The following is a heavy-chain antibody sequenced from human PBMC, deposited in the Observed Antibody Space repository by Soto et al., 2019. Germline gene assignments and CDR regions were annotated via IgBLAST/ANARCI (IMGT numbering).Heavy chain of an antibody. CDR2: IIPIFGTA. D-gene: IGHD3-10*01. J-gene: IGHJ6*02. CDR3: ARVTYYGSGSYLGSVYYYGMDV. Sequence: SVKVSCKASGGTFSSYAISWVRQAPGQGLEWMGGIIPIFGTANYAQKFQGRVTITADESTSTAYMELSSLRSEDTAVYYCARVTYYGSGSYLGSVYYYGMDVWGQGTTVTVSS. CDR1: GGTFSSYA. V-gene: IGHV1-69*13.